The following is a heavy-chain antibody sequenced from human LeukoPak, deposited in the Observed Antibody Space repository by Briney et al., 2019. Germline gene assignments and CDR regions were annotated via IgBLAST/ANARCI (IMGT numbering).Heavy chain of an antibody. CDR2: ISSSSSTI. J-gene: IGHJ4*02. Sequence: GGSLRLSCAASGFTFISYSMNWVRQAPGKGLEWVSYISSSSSTIYYADSVKGRFTISRDNAKNSLYLQMNSLRAEDTAVYYCARRYDFWSGYYTDYFDYWGQGTLVTVSS. D-gene: IGHD3-3*01. V-gene: IGHV3-48*01. CDR1: GFTFISYS. CDR3: ARRYDFWSGYYTDYFDY.